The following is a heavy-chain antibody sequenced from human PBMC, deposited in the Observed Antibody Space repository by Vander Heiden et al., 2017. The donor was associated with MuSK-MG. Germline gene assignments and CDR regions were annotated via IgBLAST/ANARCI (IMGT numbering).Heavy chain of an antibody. V-gene: IGHV3-21*01. CDR2: IRSSNNYI. J-gene: IGHJ4*02. CDR3: ATSIRWFGRVFSDF. Sequence: EVQLVESGGGLVTPGGSLRLSCAVSGFSLDEYTMHWVRQAPGKGLEWVSTIRSSNNYITYADSLQGRFTTSRDDAKNSLFLQMDSLRAEDTAVYYCATSIRWFGRVFSDFWGQGTLVTVSS. CDR1: GFSLDEYT. D-gene: IGHD3-10*01.